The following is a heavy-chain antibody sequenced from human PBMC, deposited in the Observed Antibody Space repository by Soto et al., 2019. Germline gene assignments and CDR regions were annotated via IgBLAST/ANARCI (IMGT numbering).Heavy chain of an antibody. J-gene: IGHJ6*02. CDR3: ARDDYSNYGHYYYGMDV. D-gene: IGHD4-4*01. CDR1: GFTFSSYS. V-gene: IGHV3-21*01. Sequence: LGGSLRLSCAASGFTFSSYSMNWVRQAPGKGLEWVSSISSSSSYIYYADSVKGRFTISRDNAKNSLYLQMNSLRAEDTAVYYCARDDYSNYGHYYYGMDVWGQGTTVTVSS. CDR2: ISSSSSYI.